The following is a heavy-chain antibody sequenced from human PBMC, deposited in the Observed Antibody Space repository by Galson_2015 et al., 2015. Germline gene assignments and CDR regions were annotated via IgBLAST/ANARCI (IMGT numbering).Heavy chain of an antibody. Sequence: LRLSCAASGFTFDDYGMSWVRQAPGKGLEWVSGINWNGGSTGYADSVKGRFTISRDNAKNSLYLQMNSLRAEDTALYYCVRDMAHYDFWSGYPYWGQGTLVTVSS. D-gene: IGHD3-3*01. V-gene: IGHV3-20*04. CDR2: INWNGGST. CDR3: VRDMAHYDFWSGYPY. J-gene: IGHJ4*02. CDR1: GFTFDDYG.